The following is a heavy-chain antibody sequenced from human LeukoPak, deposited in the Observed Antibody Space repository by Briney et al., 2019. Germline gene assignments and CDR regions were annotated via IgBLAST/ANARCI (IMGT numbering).Heavy chain of an antibody. Sequence: KASGTLSLTCAVSGGSISSSNWWSWVRQPPGKGLEWIGEIYHSGSTNYNPSLKSRVIISVDTSKKQISLKLSSVTTADTAVYYCARGKVANKWELDYYYYYMDVWGKGTTVTVSS. CDR3: ARGKVANKWELDYYYYYMDV. V-gene: IGHV4-4*02. J-gene: IGHJ6*03. D-gene: IGHD1-26*01. CDR2: IYHSGST. CDR1: GGSISSSNW.